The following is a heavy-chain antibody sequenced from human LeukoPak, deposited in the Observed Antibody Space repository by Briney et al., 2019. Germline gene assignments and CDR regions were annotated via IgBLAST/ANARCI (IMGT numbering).Heavy chain of an antibody. CDR2: IYYSGNT. J-gene: IGHJ4*02. CDR1: GGSINTNSYS. CDR3: ARGTVYDF. Sequence: NPSETLSLTCTVSGGSINTNSYSWGWIRQAPGKGLEWIGSIYYSGNTYYNPSLRSRVTISVDTSKNQFSLKLSSVTAADTAVYYCARGTVYDFWDQGTLVTVSS. D-gene: IGHD2-8*01. V-gene: IGHV4-39*01.